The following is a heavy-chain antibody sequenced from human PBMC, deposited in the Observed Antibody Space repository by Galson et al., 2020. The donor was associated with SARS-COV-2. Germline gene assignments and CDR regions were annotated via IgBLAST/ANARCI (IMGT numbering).Heavy chain of an antibody. CDR2: IYTSGST. CDR1: GDSISSGSYY. J-gene: IGHJ4*02. D-gene: IGHD5-12*01. Sequence: SETLSLTCTVSGDSISSGSYYWSWIRQPAGKGLEWIGRIYTSGSTNHNPSLKSRVTISVDTSKNQFSLKLTSVTAADTAVYYCARARRWLPFDYWGQGTLVTVSS. V-gene: IGHV4-61*02. CDR3: ARARRWLPFDY.